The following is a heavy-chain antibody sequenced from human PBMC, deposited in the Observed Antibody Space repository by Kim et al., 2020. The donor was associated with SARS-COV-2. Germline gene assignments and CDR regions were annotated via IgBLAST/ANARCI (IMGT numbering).Heavy chain of an antibody. CDR3: ARDPCSGCHYFDY. J-gene: IGHJ4*02. CDR1: GFTFSSYA. CDR2: ISYDGSNK. V-gene: IGHV3-30-3*01. Sequence: GGSLRLSCAASGFTFSSYAMHWVRQAPGKGLEWVAVISYDGSNKYYADSVKGRFTISRDNSKNTLYLQMNSLRAEDTAVYYCARDPCSGCHYFDYWGQGTLVTVSS. D-gene: IGHD6-19*01.